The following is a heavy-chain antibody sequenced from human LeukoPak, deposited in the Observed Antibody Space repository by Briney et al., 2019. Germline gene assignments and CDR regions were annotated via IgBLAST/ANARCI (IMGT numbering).Heavy chain of an antibody. CDR3: ARGYYDSSGYYGTYFQH. CDR1: GFTFSSYS. J-gene: IGHJ1*01. D-gene: IGHD3-22*01. V-gene: IGHV3-21*01. Sequence: GGSLRLSCAASGFTFSSYSMNWVRQAPGKGLEWVSSISSSSSYIYYADSVKGRFTISRDNAKNSLYPQMNSLRAEDTAVYYCARGYYDSSGYYGTYFQHWGQGTLVTVSS. CDR2: ISSSSSYI.